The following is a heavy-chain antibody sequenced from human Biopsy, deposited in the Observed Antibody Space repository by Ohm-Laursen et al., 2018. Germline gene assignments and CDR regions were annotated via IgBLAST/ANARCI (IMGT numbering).Heavy chain of an antibody. Sequence: GASAKVSCKASGYTFNDYYIHWVRQSPGQGLEWMGWVNPNSGATNSAEKFRGRVTLTRDTSNSAVYIELRRLKPDDAAVYFCARDRMTDVFGGPTRTDVFDSWGQGTPVTVSS. CDR2: VNPNSGAT. D-gene: IGHD3-10*01. CDR1: GYTFNDYY. CDR3: ARDRMTDVFGGPTRTDVFDS. V-gene: IGHV1-2*02. J-gene: IGHJ4*02.